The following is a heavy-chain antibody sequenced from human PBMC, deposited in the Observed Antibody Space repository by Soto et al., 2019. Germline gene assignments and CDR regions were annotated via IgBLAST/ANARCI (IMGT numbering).Heavy chain of an antibody. CDR2: INHSGDT. J-gene: IGHJ6*02. Sequence: SERLSLTCAVYGGCFSGYYRSWIRQPPGKGLEWIGEINHSGDTNYNPSLKSRVTISVDTSKNQFSLKVTSVTAADTAVYYCARGRGVRGSIITTYYYYSLDVWGQGTTVTASS. V-gene: IGHV4-34*01. D-gene: IGHD3-10*01. CDR3: ARGRGVRGSIITTYYYYSLDV. CDR1: GGCFSGYY.